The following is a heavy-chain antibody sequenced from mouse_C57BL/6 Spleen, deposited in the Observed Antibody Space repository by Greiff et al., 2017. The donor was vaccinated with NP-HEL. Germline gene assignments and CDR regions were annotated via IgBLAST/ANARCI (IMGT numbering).Heavy chain of an antibody. V-gene: IGHV1-55*01. CDR3: ARTRYYGSSHYFDY. CDR2: IYPGSGST. Sequence: QVQLKQPGAELVKPGASVKMSCKASGYTFTSYWITWVKQRPGQGLEWIGDIYPGSGSTNYNEKFKSKATLTVDTSSSTAYMQLSSLTSEDSAVYYCARTRYYGSSHYFDYWGQGTTLTVSS. D-gene: IGHD1-1*01. J-gene: IGHJ2*01. CDR1: GYTFTSYW.